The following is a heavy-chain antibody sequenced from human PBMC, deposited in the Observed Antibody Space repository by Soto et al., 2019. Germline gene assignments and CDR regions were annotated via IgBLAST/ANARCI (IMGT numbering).Heavy chain of an antibody. CDR1: GFTFSDHY. D-gene: IGHD6-13*01. CDR3: ARVRSSSWGLDALDI. CDR2: TSNKAMRYTT. Sequence: EVQLVESGGGLVQPGGSLTLSCAASGFTFSDHYMDWVRQSPGKGLEWVGRTSNKAMRYTTEYAASVKGRFTVSRDDSENSLYLQMNGLKTEDTALYYCARVRSSSWGLDALDICGQGTMVIVSS. J-gene: IGHJ3*02. V-gene: IGHV3-72*01.